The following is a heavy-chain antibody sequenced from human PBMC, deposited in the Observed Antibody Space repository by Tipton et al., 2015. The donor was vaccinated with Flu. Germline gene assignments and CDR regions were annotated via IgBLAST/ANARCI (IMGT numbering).Heavy chain of an antibody. CDR3: ARGIAVAGYYYYYYMDV. J-gene: IGHJ6*03. CDR1: GGSISSYY. Sequence: TLSLTCTVSGGSISSYYWSWIRQPPGKGLEWIGYIYYSGSTNYNPSLKSRVTISVDTSKNQFSLKLSSVTAVDTAVYYCARGIAVAGYYYYYYMDVWGKGTTVTVSS. CDR2: IYYSGST. D-gene: IGHD6-19*01. V-gene: IGHV4-59*13.